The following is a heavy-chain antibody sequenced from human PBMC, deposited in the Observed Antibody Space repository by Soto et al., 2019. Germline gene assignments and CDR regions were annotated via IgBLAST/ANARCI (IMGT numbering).Heavy chain of an antibody. CDR3: AKAGYSSSWYHDGMDV. CDR1: GFTFSSYA. D-gene: IGHD6-13*01. Sequence: GGSLRLSCAASGFTFSSYAMSWVRQAPGKGLEWVSAISGSGGSTYYADSVKGRFTISRDNSKNTLYPQMNSLRAEDTAVYYCAKAGYSSSWYHDGMDVWGQGTTVTVSS. V-gene: IGHV3-23*01. CDR2: ISGSGGST. J-gene: IGHJ6*02.